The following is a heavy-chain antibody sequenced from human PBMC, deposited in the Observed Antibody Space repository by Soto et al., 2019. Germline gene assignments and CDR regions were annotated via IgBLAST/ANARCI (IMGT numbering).Heavy chain of an antibody. CDR2: IFYSGGT. D-gene: IGHD3-22*01. J-gene: IGHJ5*02. CDR1: GGSILDSTYY. V-gene: IGHV4-39*01. CDR3: ARHSSGYYYGWFDP. Sequence: PSETLSLTCTVSGGSILDSTYYWAWIRQSPGKGLECIGTIFYSGGTFYTPSLKSRVTMSVDTSNNQFSLKLSSVTAADTAVYYCARHSSGYYYGWFDPWGQGTLGTVSS.